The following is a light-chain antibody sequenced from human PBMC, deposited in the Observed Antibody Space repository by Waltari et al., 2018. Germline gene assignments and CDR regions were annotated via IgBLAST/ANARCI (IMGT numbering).Light chain of an antibody. CDR1: QSIKNY. J-gene: IGKJ5*01. CDR2: GAS. V-gene: IGKV1-39*01. Sequence: DIQMTQSPSSLSASVGDRVTITCRASQSIKNYLNWYQQKPGNVPKLLIHGASSLQNGVPSMFRGSGSLTDFALTITSLQPEDFATYYCQQSYRMPITFGQGTRLEIK. CDR3: QQSYRMPIT.